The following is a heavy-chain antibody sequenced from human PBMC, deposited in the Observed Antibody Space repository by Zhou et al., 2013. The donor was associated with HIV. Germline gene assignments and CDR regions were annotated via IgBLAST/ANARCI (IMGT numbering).Heavy chain of an antibody. J-gene: IGHJ6*03. V-gene: IGHV1-69*05. Sequence: QVHLVQSGAEVKKPGSSVKVSCKTYGGTFKNYAINWMRQAPGQGLEWVGGITPMLNAANYAQKFQGRVTITSDESTSTAYMEVNSLRSEDTAIYYCARADFTGHPDFGGVYYFYMDLWGIGTTVIVSS. CDR3: ARADFTGHPDFGGVYYFYMDL. CDR2: ITPMLNAA. D-gene: IGHD2-8*02. CDR1: GGTFKNYA.